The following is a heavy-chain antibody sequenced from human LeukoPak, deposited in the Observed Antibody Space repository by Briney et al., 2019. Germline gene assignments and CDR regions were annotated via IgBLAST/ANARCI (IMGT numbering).Heavy chain of an antibody. J-gene: IGHJ4*02. V-gene: IGHV3-23*01. CDR1: GFTFSSYA. CDR3: AKNTITMVRGTPADY. D-gene: IGHD3-10*01. Sequence: GGSLRLSCAASGFTFSSYAMSWVRQAPGKGLEWVSAISGSGGSTYYADSVKGRFIISRDNSKNTLYLQMNSLRAEDTAVYYCAKNTITMVRGTPADYWGQGTLVTVSS. CDR2: ISGSGGST.